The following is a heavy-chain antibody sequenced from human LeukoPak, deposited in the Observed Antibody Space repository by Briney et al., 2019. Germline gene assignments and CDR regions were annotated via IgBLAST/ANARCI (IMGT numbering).Heavy chain of an antibody. J-gene: IGHJ4*02. Sequence: GGSLRLSCAASGFTFSSYSMNWVRQAPGKGLEWVSSNSSSSSYIYYADSVKGRFTISRDNAKNSPYLQMNSLRAEDTAVYYCARLFWSGYYLDYWGQGTLVTVSS. CDR2: NSSSSSYI. V-gene: IGHV3-21*01. D-gene: IGHD3-3*01. CDR1: GFTFSSYS. CDR3: ARLFWSGYYLDY.